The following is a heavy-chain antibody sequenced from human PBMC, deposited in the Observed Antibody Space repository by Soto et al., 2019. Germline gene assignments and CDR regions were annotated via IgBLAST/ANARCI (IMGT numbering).Heavy chain of an antibody. Sequence: ASVKVSCKASGYTFTGYYMHWVRQAPGQGLEWMGWINPNSGGTNYAQKFQGWVTMTRDTSISTAYMELSRLRSDDTAVYYCARCPSRVAGDSTPYYYYGMDVWGQGTTVTVSS. CDR2: INPNSGGT. D-gene: IGHD2-15*01. J-gene: IGHJ6*02. CDR1: GYTFTGYY. V-gene: IGHV1-2*04. CDR3: ARCPSRVAGDSTPYYYYGMDV.